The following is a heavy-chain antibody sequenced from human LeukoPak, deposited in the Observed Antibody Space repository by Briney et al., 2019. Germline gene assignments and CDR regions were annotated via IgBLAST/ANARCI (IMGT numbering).Heavy chain of an antibody. CDR1: GYTFTRYY. CDR2: INPNSGGT. CDR3: ATYSGYAYYYGMDV. J-gene: IGHJ6*02. Sequence: ASVKVSCKASGYTFTRYYMHWVRQAPGQGLEWRGWINPNSGGTNYAQKFQGRVTMTRDTSISTAYMELSRLRSDDTAVYYCATYSGYAYYYGMDVWGQGTTVTVSS. V-gene: IGHV1-2*02. D-gene: IGHD5-12*01.